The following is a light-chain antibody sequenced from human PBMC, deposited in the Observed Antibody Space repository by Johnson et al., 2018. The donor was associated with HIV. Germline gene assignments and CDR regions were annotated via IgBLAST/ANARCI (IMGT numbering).Light chain of an antibody. CDR3: GTWDISLSAL. J-gene: IGLJ1*01. CDR1: SSNIGNNY. CDR2: ENN. V-gene: IGLV1-51*02. Sequence: QAVLTQPPSVSAAPGQKVTISCSGSSSNIGNNYVSWYQQLPGTAPKLLIYENNKRPSGIPDRFSGSKSGTSATLGITGLQTGDEADYYCGTWDISLSALFGTGTKVTVL.